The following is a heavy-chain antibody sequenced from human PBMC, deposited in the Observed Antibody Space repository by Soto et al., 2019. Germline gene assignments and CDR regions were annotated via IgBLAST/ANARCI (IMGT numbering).Heavy chain of an antibody. Sequence: EVQLVESGGGLIQPGGSLRLSCAVSGFTVSNNSVIYSGGYTAYGDSVKGRFTISRDNSKNTLYLQMNSLRADDTAVYYCATARGGGGYWGQGTLVTVSS. J-gene: IGHJ4*02. CDR2: IYSGGYT. CDR1: GFTVSNNS. V-gene: IGHV3-53*01. CDR3: ATARGGGGY. D-gene: IGHD3-10*01.